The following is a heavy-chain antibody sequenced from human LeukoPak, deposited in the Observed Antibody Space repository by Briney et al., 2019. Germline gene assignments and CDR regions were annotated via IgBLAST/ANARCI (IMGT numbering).Heavy chain of an antibody. CDR1: GFTFSTNA. D-gene: IGHD5-12*01. Sequence: GSLRLSWAATGFTFSTNARSWVRQVPGKGLGWVAGIIGGGGSTYYADSVKGRFTISRDNSQNTLFLKMNSMRPEGTAAYFCAMHEFGGYVVIGGPGSWGQGTLVTV. V-gene: IGHV3-23*01. CDR2: IIGGGGST. J-gene: IGHJ5*02. CDR3: AMHEFGGYVVIGGPGS.